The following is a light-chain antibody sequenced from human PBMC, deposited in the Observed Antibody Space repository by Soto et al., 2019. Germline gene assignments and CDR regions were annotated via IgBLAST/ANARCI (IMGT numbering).Light chain of an antibody. CDR3: QQYNDWPTWT. J-gene: IGKJ1*01. CDR1: QSISSN. CDR2: AAS. V-gene: IGKV3-15*01. Sequence: EIVMTQSPATLSVSPGERATLSCRASQSISSNLAWYQQKPGQAPRLLISAASTRATGVPARFSGSGSGTDITLNDSSLQSEDCAAYYCQQYNDWPTWTFGQGTKVEIK.